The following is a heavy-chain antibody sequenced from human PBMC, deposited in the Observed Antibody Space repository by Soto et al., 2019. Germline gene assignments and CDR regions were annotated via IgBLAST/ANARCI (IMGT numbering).Heavy chain of an antibody. V-gene: IGHV4-31*03. CDR2: IFHSGST. Sequence: SETLSLTGSVSGGGINNRDYYWSWILQHPGRGLEWIGNIFHSGSTDYNPSLMGRLTISIDTSKNEFYLTLTSVTAADTAVYFCARAPYYDWCFDLCGLGTPVTVSS. CDR1: GGGINNRDYY. J-gene: IGHJ4*02. D-gene: IGHD3-9*01. CDR3: ARAPYYDWCFDL.